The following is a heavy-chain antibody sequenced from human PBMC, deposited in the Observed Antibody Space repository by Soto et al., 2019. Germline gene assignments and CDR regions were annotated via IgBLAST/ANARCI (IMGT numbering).Heavy chain of an antibody. D-gene: IGHD6-19*01. J-gene: IGHJ4*02. CDR1: GGTFSSYT. Sequence: QVQLVQSGAEVKKPGSSVKVSCKASGGTFSSYTISWVRQAPGQGLEWMGRIIPILGIANYAQKFQGRVMITADKSTSTAYVELSSLRSEDTAVYSCARDWGYSSGWYEVRLDYWGQGTLVTVSS. V-gene: IGHV1-69*08. CDR2: IIPILGIA. CDR3: ARDWGYSSGWYEVRLDY.